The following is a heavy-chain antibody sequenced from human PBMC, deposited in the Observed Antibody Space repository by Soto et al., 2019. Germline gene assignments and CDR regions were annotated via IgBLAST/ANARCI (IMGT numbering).Heavy chain of an antibody. D-gene: IGHD3-3*01. CDR3: ARVQGGYYIVVGYYYGMAV. CDR2: IIPIFGTA. V-gene: IGHV1-69*06. Sequence: ASVKVSCKASGGTFSSYAISWVRQAPGQGLEWMGGIIPIFGTANYAQKFQGRVTITAEKSTRTAYMELSSLGSEDTAVYYCARVQGGYYIVVGYYYGMAVWGQGTTVPVSS. J-gene: IGHJ6*02. CDR1: GGTFSSYA.